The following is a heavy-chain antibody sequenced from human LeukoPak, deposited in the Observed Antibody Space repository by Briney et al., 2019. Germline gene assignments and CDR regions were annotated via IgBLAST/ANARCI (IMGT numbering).Heavy chain of an antibody. Sequence: PSETLSLTCTVSGGSISSYYWSWIRQPPGKGLEWIGYIYYSGSTNYNPSLKSRVTISVDTSKNHFSLKLTSVTAADTAVYYCATTRSYYGNAFDFWGQGTMVTVSS. D-gene: IGHD1-26*01. CDR2: IYYSGST. CDR1: GGSISSYY. CDR3: ATTRSYYGNAFDF. J-gene: IGHJ3*01. V-gene: IGHV4-59*08.